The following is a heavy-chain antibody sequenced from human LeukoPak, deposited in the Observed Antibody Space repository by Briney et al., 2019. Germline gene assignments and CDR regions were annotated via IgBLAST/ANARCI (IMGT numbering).Heavy chain of an antibody. CDR3: SRAGTDSSGYYYVDY. CDR2: ISSRGSTI. Sequence: GGTLRLFCVASGFTLSSYEMNWVRDAPGKGQEGVSYISSRGSTIQYVDSVRGRFTISRDNVKNPLYLQRNSLRAEDTSAYYCSRAGTDSSGYYYVDYWGQGTLVTVSS. J-gene: IGHJ4*02. V-gene: IGHV3-48*03. D-gene: IGHD3-22*01. CDR1: GFTLSSYE.